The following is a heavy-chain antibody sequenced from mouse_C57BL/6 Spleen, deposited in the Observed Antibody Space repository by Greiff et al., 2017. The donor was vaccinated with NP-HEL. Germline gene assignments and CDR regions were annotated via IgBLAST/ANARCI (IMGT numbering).Heavy chain of an antibody. CDR3: ARGDGCYFDF. V-gene: IGHV5-16*01. D-gene: IGHD2-13*01. CDR1: GFTFSDYY. Sequence: EVMLVESEGGLVQPGSSMKLSCTASGFTFSDYYMAWVRQVPEKGLEWVANINYDGSSTYYLDSLKSRFIISRDNAQNILYLQMRSLKSEVTATYYCARGDGCYFDFWGTGTTVTVSS. CDR2: INYDGSST. J-gene: IGHJ1*03.